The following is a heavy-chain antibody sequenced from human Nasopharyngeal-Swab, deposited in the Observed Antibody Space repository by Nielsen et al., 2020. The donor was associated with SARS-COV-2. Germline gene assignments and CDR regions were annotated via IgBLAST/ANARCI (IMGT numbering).Heavy chain of an antibody. CDR3: ARDYYGSGKGWFDP. D-gene: IGHD3-10*01. V-gene: IGHV3-33*01. Sequence: VRQCPGKGLEWVAVIWYDGSNKYYADSVKGRFTISRDNSKNTLYLQMNSLRAEDTAVYYCARDYYGSGKGWFDPWGQGTLVTVSS. J-gene: IGHJ5*02. CDR2: IWYDGSNK.